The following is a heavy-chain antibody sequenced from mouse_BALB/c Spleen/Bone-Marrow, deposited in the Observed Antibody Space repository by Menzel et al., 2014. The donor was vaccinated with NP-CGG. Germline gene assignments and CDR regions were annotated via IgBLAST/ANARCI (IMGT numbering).Heavy chain of an antibody. V-gene: IGHV5-6*01. J-gene: IGHJ4*01. CDR2: ISSGGSYT. D-gene: IGHD2-4*01. Sequence: DVQLVESGGDLVKPGGSLKLSCAASGFTFSSYGMSWVRQTSDKRLEWVATISSGGSYTYYPDSVKGRFTISRDNATNTLYLQMSSLKSEDAAMYYCARGGLRRHIAYAMDYWSQGTSVTVSS. CDR1: GFTFSSYG. CDR3: ARGGLRRHIAYAMDY.